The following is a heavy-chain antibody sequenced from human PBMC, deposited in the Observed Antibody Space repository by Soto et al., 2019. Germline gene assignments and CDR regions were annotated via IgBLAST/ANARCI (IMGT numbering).Heavy chain of an antibody. Sequence: QVQLVQSGAEVKKPGASVKVSCKASGYTFTNFGISWVRQAPGQGLEWKGWISAYNGNTNYAQKIQGRVTMTTDTSTSTAYMEVRSLIWDNTGVYYCARGGTPIDHWGQGTLVTVSS. CDR3: ARGGTPIDH. V-gene: IGHV1-18*01. D-gene: IGHD2-21*02. J-gene: IGHJ4*02. CDR2: ISAYNGNT. CDR1: GYTFTNFG.